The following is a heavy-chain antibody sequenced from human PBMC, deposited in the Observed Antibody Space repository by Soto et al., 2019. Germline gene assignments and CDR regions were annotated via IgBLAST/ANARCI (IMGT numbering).Heavy chain of an antibody. D-gene: IGHD6-13*01. J-gene: IGHJ5*02. CDR3: ARRFEGDSSSWSWFDP. CDR2: IIPIFGTA. Sequence: QVQLVQSGAEVKKPGSSVKVSCKAPGGSFSNYAITWVRQAPGQGLEWMGGIIPIFGTANYAQKFQGKVTITADESTSTAYMELSSLRSDDTAVYYCARRFEGDSSSWSWFDPWGQGTLVIVSS. V-gene: IGHV1-69*01. CDR1: GGSFSNYA.